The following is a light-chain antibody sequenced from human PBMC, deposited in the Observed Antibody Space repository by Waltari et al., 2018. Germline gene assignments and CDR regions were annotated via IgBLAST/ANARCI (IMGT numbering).Light chain of an antibody. CDR2: WAS. CDR3: QQFDNTPFT. Sequence: DVVVTQSPDSLAVSLGERATINCKSSQSVKNNLAGYQQKPGQPPKLLIYWASTRASGVPYRFSGSGSGTDFTLTISSLQAEDVAVYYCQQFDNTPFTFGPGTKVDI. J-gene: IGKJ3*01. V-gene: IGKV4-1*01. CDR1: QSVKNN.